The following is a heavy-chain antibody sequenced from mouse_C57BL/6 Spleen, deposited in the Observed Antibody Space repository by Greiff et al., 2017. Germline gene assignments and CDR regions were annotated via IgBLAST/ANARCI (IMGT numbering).Heavy chain of an antibody. D-gene: IGHD2-5*01. J-gene: IGHJ4*01. CDR1: GFTFSDYY. Sequence: EVKLVESEGGLVQPGSSMKLSCTASGFTFSDYYMAWVRQVPEKGLEWVANINYDGSSTYYLDSLKSRFIISRDNAKNILYLQMSSLKSEDTATYYCARGSNYDYAMDYWGQGTSVTVSS. CDR3: ARGSNYDYAMDY. V-gene: IGHV5-16*01. CDR2: INYDGSST.